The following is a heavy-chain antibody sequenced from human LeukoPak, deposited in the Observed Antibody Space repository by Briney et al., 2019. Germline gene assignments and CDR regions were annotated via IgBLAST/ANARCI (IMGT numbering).Heavy chain of an antibody. CDR1: GFTFSNYV. CDR2: TTRAADKT. CDR3: ARSVVVGRVFPGLDY. Sequence: GGSLRLSCAASGFTFSNYVMSWVRQAPGKGLEWVSATTRAADKTYYADSVEGRFTISRDNSKNTLYLQMNSLRAEDTAVYYCARSVVVGRVFPGLDYWGQGTLVTVSS. V-gene: IGHV3-23*01. D-gene: IGHD2-21*01. J-gene: IGHJ4*02.